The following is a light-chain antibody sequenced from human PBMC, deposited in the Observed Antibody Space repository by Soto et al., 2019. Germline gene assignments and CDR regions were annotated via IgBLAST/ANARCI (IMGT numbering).Light chain of an antibody. CDR2: AAS. Sequence: DIQITQSPSSLSASVGDRVTITCQASQDISNYLNWYQQKPGKAPKLLIYAASSLQSGVPSRFSGSGSGTDFTLTISSLQPEDFATYYCQQSYSTLTFGGGTKVDIK. CDR1: QDISNY. V-gene: IGKV1-39*01. J-gene: IGKJ4*01. CDR3: QQSYSTLT.